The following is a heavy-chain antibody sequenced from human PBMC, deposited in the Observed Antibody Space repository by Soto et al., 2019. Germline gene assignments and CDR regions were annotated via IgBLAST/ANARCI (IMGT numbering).Heavy chain of an antibody. J-gene: IGHJ6*02. V-gene: IGHV3-21*01. Sequence: PXVSLRLSCAASGFTFSSYSMNWVRQAPGKGLEWVSSISSSSSYIYYADSVKGRFTISRDNAKNSLYLQMNSLRAEDTAVYYCARVNHDFWSGPDYSYYGMDVWGQGTTVTVSS. CDR3: ARVNHDFWSGPDYSYYGMDV. D-gene: IGHD3-3*01. CDR1: GFTFSSYS. CDR2: ISSSSSYI.